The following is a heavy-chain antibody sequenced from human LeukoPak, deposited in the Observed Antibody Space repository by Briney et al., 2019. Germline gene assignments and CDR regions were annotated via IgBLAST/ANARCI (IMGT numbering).Heavy chain of an antibody. CDR2: IKYDGSEK. CDR1: GFTFSNYW. Sequence: GGSLRLSCAASGFTFSNYWVSWVRQAPGKGLEWVANIKYDGSEKYFVDSVKGRFTISRDNAKNSLFLQMNSLRDEDAAVYYCARETDSTLFDYWGQGTLVTVSS. CDR3: ARETDSTLFDY. D-gene: IGHD2-2*01. V-gene: IGHV3-7*01. J-gene: IGHJ4*02.